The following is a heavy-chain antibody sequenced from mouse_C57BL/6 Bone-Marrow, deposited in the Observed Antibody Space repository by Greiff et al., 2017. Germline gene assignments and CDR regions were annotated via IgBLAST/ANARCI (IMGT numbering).Heavy chain of an antibody. J-gene: IGHJ4*01. CDR3: ARTAYYSNYDAMDY. Sequence: VKLQQPGAELVKPGASVKLSCKASGYTFTSYWMQWVKQRPGQGLEWIGEIDPSDSYTNYNQKFKGKSTLTVDKSSSTAYMQLSSLTSEDSAVYYCARTAYYSNYDAMDYWGQGTSVTVSS. V-gene: IGHV1-50*01. CDR1: GYTFTSYW. CDR2: IDPSDSYT. D-gene: IGHD2-5*01.